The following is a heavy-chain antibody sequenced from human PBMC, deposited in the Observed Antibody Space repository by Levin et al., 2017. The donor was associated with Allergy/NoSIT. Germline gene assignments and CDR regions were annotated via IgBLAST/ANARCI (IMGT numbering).Heavy chain of an antibody. Sequence: GESLKISCVASGFTFSNYGIHWVRQAPGKGLEWVAVVSKSGSVTYYADSVKGRFTISRDNSKDTLSLQMNSLRTEDTAVYYCAKESTVVKYYFDYWGPGTLVIASS. CDR2: VSKSGSVT. D-gene: IGHD4-23*01. V-gene: IGHV3-30*18. J-gene: IGHJ4*02. CDR1: GFTFSNYG. CDR3: AKESTVVKYYFDY.